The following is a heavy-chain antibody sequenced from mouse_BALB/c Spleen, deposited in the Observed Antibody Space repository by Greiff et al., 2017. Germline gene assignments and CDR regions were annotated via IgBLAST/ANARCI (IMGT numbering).Heavy chain of an antibody. V-gene: IGHV1S81*02. CDR2: INPSNGGT. J-gene: IGHJ3*01. D-gene: IGHD1-1*01. CDR3: TAGTTVFNPAWFAY. CDR1: GYTFTSYY. Sequence: QVQLQQPGAELVKPGASVKLSCKASGYTFTSYYMYWVKQRPGQGLEWIGGINPSNGGTNFNEKFKSKATLTVDKSSSTAYMQLSSLTSEDSAVYYCTAGTTVFNPAWFAYWGQGTLVTVSA.